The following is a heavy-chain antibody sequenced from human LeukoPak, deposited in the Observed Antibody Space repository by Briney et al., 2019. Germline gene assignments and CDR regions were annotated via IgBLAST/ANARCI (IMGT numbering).Heavy chain of an antibody. J-gene: IGHJ4*02. CDR1: GFTFINAWMR. D-gene: IGHD3-22*01. V-gene: IGHV3-21*01. CDR2: IDSSSNYI. CDR3: ARDLAYYYDTYYD. Sequence: GGSLRLSCAASGFTFINAWMRMSWVRQAPGKGLEWVSSIDSSSNYIYYADSVKGRSTISRDNPKNSLFLQMNSLRAEDTAVYYCARDLAYYYDTYYDWGQGTLVTVSS.